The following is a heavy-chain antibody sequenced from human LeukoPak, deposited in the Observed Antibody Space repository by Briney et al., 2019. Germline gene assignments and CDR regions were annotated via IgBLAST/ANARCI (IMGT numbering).Heavy chain of an antibody. V-gene: IGHV3-64*01. D-gene: IGHD3-22*01. CDR3: ARYYDSSGSDY. Sequence: PGGSLRLSCAASGFTFSSYNMNWVRQAPGKGLEYVSAISSNGGSTYYANSVKGRFTISRDNSKNTLYLQMGSLRAEDMAVYYCARYYDSSGSDYWGQGTLVTVSS. CDR2: ISSNGGST. J-gene: IGHJ4*02. CDR1: GFTFSSYN.